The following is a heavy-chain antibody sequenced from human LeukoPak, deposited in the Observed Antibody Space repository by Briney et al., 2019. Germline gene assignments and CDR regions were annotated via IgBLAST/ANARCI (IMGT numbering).Heavy chain of an antibody. CDR1: GDSISSYY. J-gene: IGHJ5*02. D-gene: IGHD4-17*01. Sequence: PSETLSLTCTVSGDSISSYYWSWIRQPAGKGLEWIGRIYTTGSTNYNPSLKSRITMSLDKSKSQYSLELRSVPAADTAVQYCAREYGDYVVTWFDPWRQGTVVTVFS. V-gene: IGHV4-4*07. CDR3: AREYGDYVVTWFDP. CDR2: IYTTGST.